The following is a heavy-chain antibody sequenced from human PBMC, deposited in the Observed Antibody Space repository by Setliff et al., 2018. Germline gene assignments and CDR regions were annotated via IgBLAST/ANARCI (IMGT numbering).Heavy chain of an antibody. Sequence: ASVKVSCKASGGTFSSYAISWVRQAPGQGLEWMGGIIPILGIANYAQKFQGRVTITADKSTSTAYMELSSLRSEDTAVYYCARDSRNYYDSSGLYERNALDIWGQGTMVT. CDR2: IIPILGIA. CDR1: GGTFSSYA. V-gene: IGHV1-69*10. J-gene: IGHJ3*02. D-gene: IGHD3-22*01. CDR3: ARDSRNYYDSSGLYERNALDI.